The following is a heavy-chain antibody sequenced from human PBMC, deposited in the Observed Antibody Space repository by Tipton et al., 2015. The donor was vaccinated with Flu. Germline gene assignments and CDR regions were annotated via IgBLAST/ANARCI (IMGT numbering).Heavy chain of an antibody. CDR1: GGSFSGYY. J-gene: IGHJ3*01. Sequence: LRLSCAVYGGSFSGYYWSWLRQPPGKGLEWIGDVNHSGSTNYNPSLKSRVTISADKSFRTAYLQWSSLKASDSGMYYCARQIYYDGTSLRGFDVWGQGTMVSVSS. CDR3: ARQIYYDGTSLRGFDV. D-gene: IGHD4-23*01. CDR2: VNHSGST. V-gene: IGHV4-34*01.